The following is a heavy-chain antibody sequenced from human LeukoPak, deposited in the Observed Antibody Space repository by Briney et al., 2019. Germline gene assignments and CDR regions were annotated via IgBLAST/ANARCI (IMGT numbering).Heavy chain of an antibody. D-gene: IGHD3-3*01. J-gene: IGHJ4*02. CDR3: ARSGYDFWSDYYRVYFNA. CDR2: IYWDDEK. Sequence: SGPTLVKPTETLTLTCTVSGFSLITSGVSVGWIRQPPGKALEWPALIYWDDEKRYSPSLRSRLTVTRDTSKNQVVLSMTNVDPVDTATYYCARSGYDFWSDYYRVYFNAWGQGTLVTVSS. CDR1: GFSLITSGVS. V-gene: IGHV2-5*02.